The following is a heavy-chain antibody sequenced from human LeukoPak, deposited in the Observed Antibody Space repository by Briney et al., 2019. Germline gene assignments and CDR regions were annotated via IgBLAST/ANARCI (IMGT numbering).Heavy chain of an antibody. V-gene: IGHV3-30*02. J-gene: IGHJ4*02. CDR2: IRYDGSDK. CDR1: GFTFSSYG. D-gene: IGHD3-10*01. CDR3: ARGLWYYGSGSSYYFDY. Sequence: GGSLRLSCAASGFTFSSYGMHWVRQAPGKGLEWVAFIRYDGSDKFYADSVKGRFTISRDNSKNTLYLQMNSLRAEDTAVYYCARGLWYYGSGSSYYFDYWGQGTLVTVSS.